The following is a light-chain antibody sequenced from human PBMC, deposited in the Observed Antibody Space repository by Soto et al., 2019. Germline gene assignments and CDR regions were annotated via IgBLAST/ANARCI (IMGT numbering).Light chain of an antibody. CDR1: QSVSSN. CDR2: GAS. CDR3: QQYNEWPGT. J-gene: IGKJ1*01. Sequence: EIVMTQSPATLSVSPGERATLSCRASQSVSSNLAWYQQKPGQAPRLLIYGASTSATGVPARFSGSGSGTELNLTISSLQSEDFAVYYCQQYNEWPGTFGQGNKVEIK. V-gene: IGKV3-15*01.